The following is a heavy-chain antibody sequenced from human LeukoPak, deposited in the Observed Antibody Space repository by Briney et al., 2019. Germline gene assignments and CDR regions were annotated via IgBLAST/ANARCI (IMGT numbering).Heavy chain of an antibody. CDR3: ARDSSGIVLMVYAIYFDY. CDR2: INPSGGST. D-gene: IGHD2-8*01. J-gene: IGHJ4*02. Sequence: ASVKVSCKASGYTFTSYYMHWVRQAPGQGLEWMGIINPSGGSTSYAQKFQGRVTMTRDTSTSTVYMELSSLRSEDTAVYYCARDSSGIVLMVYAIYFDYWGQGTLVTVSS. V-gene: IGHV1-46*01. CDR1: GYTFTSYY.